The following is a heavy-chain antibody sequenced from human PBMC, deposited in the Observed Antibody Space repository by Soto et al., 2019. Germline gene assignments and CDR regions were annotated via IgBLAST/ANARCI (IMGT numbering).Heavy chain of an antibody. CDR2: INHSGST. CDR1: GGSFSGYY. D-gene: IGHD3-3*01. J-gene: IGHJ5*02. CDR3: ARGILYYDFWSGYYFAWFDT. Sequence: SETLSLTCAVYGGSFSGYYWSWIRQPPGKGLEWIGEINHSGSTNYNPSLKSRVTISVDTSKNQFSLKLSSMTAADTAVYYCARGILYYDFWSGYYFAWFDTWGQGTLVTVSS. V-gene: IGHV4-34*01.